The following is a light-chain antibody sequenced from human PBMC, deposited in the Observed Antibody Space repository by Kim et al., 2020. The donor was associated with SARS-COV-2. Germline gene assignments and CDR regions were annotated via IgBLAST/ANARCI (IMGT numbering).Light chain of an antibody. CDR2: GAS. J-gene: IGKJ1*01. CDR1: QRVSGTY. V-gene: IGKV3-20*01. CDR3: QQYDSSSRWT. Sequence: PGESAPLSCRASQRVSGTYLAWYQQKPGQAPRLLIYGASSRATGIPDRFSGSGSGTDFTLTINRLEPEDFAVYYCQQYDSSSRWTFGQGTKVDIK.